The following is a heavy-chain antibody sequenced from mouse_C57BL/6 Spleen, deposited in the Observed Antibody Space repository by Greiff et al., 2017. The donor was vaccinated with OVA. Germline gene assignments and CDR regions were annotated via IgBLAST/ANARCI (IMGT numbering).Heavy chain of an antibody. V-gene: IGHV1-7*01. CDR1: GYTFTSYW. Sequence: QVQLQQSGADLAKPGASVKLSCKASGYTFTSYWMHWVKQRPGQGLEWIGYINPSSGYTKYNQKFKDKATLPADKSSSTAYMQLIILTYEDSAVYYCARDDYDEGFAYWGQGTLVTVSA. CDR2: INPSSGYT. D-gene: IGHD2-4*01. J-gene: IGHJ3*01. CDR3: ARDDYDEGFAY.